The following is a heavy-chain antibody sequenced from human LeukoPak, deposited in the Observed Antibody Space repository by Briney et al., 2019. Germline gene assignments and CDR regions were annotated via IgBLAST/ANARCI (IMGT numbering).Heavy chain of an antibody. V-gene: IGHV3-21*01. Sequence: GGSLRLSCAASGFSFNIYTMNWVRQAPGKGLERVSSISSTGSYIYYADSVRGRFTISRDNAKNSLYLQMSRLRAEDTALYYRARSLGSSTCSGVECGFDIWGQGTMVTVSS. CDR3: ARSLGSSTCSGVECGFDI. D-gene: IGHD2-2*01. CDR1: GFSFNIYT. CDR2: ISSTGSYI. J-gene: IGHJ3*02.